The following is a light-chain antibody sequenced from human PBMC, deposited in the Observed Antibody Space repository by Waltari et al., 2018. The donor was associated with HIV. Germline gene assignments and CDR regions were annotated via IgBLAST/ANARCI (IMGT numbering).Light chain of an antibody. J-gene: IGLJ2*01. CDR1: SSDLGSHNL. CDR2: EGT. V-gene: IGLV2-23*01. CDR3: WSYAGSTPYVL. Sequence: QSVLTQPASVSGSPGQSITISCTGTSSDLGSHNLVSWYQQHPGKAPYLIIYEGTKRPSGISNRFSGSKSGNTASLTISGLQADDEADYFCWSYAGSTPYVLLGGGTKLTVL.